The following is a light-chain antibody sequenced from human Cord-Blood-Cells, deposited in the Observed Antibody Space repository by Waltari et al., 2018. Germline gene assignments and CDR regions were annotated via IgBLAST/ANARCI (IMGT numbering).Light chain of an antibody. CDR1: QSFLYSSNNKNY. J-gene: IGKJ2*01. V-gene: IGKV4-1*01. CDR2: WAS. Sequence: DIVMTQSPDSLAVSLGERATINCKSSQSFLYSSNNKNYLAWYQQKPGQPPKLLIYWASTRESWVPDRFSGSGSGTDFTLTISSLQAEDVAVYYCQQYYSTPMYTFGQGTKLVIK. CDR3: QQYYSTPMYT.